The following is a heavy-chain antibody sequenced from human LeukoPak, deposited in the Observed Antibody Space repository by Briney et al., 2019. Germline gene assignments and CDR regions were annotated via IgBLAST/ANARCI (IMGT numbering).Heavy chain of an antibody. J-gene: IGHJ4*02. V-gene: IGHV4-59*01. Sequence: PSETLSLTCTAAGGSISSYYWSWIRQPPGKGLEWIGYIYYSGSTNYNPSLKSRVTISVDTSKNQFSLKLSSVTAADTAVYYCARSSVAGYIDYWGQGTLVTVSS. CDR1: GGSISSYY. D-gene: IGHD6-19*01. CDR2: IYYSGST. CDR3: ARSSVAGYIDY.